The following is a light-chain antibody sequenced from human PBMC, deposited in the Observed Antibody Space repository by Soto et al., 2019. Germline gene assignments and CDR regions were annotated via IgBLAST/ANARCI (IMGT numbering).Light chain of an antibody. Sequence: DIQMTQSPSSLSASVGDRVTITCRASQSITIYLNWYQQKPGEAPKFLIYDASSLESGVPSRFSGSGSGTEFSLTISNLQPDDCATYYCQQYENYWTFGQGTKVDIK. CDR3: QQYENYWT. V-gene: IGKV1-5*01. J-gene: IGKJ1*01. CDR1: QSITIY. CDR2: DAS.